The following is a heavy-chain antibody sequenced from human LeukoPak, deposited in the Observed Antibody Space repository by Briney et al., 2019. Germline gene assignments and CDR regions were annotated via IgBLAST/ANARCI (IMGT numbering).Heavy chain of an antibody. Sequence: GGSLRLSCAASGFIVSNNYMSWVRQAPGKGLEWVSMISGDGNTYYVDSVKGRFTISRDNSKNTLYLQMNSLRVEDTAVYYCARESSNWPLDYWGQGTLVTASS. V-gene: IGHV3-53*01. D-gene: IGHD6-13*01. CDR1: GFIVSNNY. J-gene: IGHJ4*02. CDR2: ISGDGNT. CDR3: ARESSNWPLDY.